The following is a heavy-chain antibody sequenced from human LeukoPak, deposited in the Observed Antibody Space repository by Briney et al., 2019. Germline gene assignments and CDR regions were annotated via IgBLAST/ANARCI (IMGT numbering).Heavy chain of an antibody. J-gene: IGHJ4*02. CDR1: GFTFDDYA. Sequence: GGSLRLSCAASGFTFDDYAMHWVRLVPGKGLEWVSGITWNSGTMLYVDSVKGRFTISRDNAKNSLYLQMNSLRAEDTALYYCAKSSPGTWDLDYWGQGTLVTVSS. D-gene: IGHD3-10*01. V-gene: IGHV3-9*01. CDR3: AKSSPGTWDLDY. CDR2: ITWNSGTM.